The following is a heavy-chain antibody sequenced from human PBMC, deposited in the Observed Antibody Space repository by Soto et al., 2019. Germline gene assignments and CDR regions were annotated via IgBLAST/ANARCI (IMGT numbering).Heavy chain of an antibody. Sequence: ASVKVSCKASGFTFTSSAVQWVRQARGQRLEWIGWIVVGSGNTNYAQKFQERVTITRDMSTSTAYMELSSLRSEDTAVYYCAAEGSYSNYPTFDYWGQGTLVTVSS. D-gene: IGHD4-4*01. CDR1: GFTFTSSA. J-gene: IGHJ4*02. V-gene: IGHV1-58*01. CDR3: AAEGSYSNYPTFDY. CDR2: IVVGSGNT.